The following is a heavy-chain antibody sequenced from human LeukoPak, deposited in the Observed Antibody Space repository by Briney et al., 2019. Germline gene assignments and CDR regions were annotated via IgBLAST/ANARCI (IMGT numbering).Heavy chain of an antibody. Sequence: KPSETLSLTCVVSGASFSDSYWSWIRQPPGRGLEWIGEIHHSGFTNYNPSLKSRVTISVDTSKNQFSQKLTSVTAADTAVYYCSRGGLGGSAFDIWGQGTMVTVSS. CDR3: SRGGLGGSAFDI. CDR1: GASFSDSY. CDR2: IHHSGFT. D-gene: IGHD3/OR15-3a*01. J-gene: IGHJ3*02. V-gene: IGHV4-34*01.